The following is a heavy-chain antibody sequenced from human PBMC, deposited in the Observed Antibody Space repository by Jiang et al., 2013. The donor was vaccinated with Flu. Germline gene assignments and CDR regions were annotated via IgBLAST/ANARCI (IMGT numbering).Heavy chain of an antibody. V-gene: IGHV4-61*02. D-gene: IGHD2-15*01. CDR2: SIPWGH. CDR3: ERLEAAPLGSDY. Sequence: GLVKPSQTLSLTCTVSGGSISSGSYSWTWIRQPPGRDWSGLGVSIPWGHQLQPSLKSRVTISADKSKNQFSLKLTSVTAADTAVYYCERLEAAPLGSDYWGRGTLVTVSP. CDR1: GGSISSGSYS. J-gene: IGHJ4*02.